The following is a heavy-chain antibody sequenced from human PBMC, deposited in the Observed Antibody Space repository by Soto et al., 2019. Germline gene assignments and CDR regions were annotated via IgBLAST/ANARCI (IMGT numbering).Heavy chain of an antibody. CDR1: GFTFSSYA. CDR2: MSGSGGST. CDR3: AKLAVLVNGNHNWFDP. D-gene: IGHD3-16*02. Sequence: GGSLRLSCAASGFTFSSYAMSWVRQAPGRGLEWVSAMSGSGGSTYKADYVKGRFTISRDNSKNTLYLQMNSLRAEDTAVYYCAKLAVLVNGNHNWFDPWGQGTLVTVSS. V-gene: IGHV3-23*01. J-gene: IGHJ5*02.